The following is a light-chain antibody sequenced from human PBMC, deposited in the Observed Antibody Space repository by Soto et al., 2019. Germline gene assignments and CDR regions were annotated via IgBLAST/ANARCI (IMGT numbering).Light chain of an antibody. J-gene: IGKJ3*01. Sequence: EIVMTQSPATLSASPGERVTLSCRASQSVSRSLAWYQQKPGQAPRLLIYGASTRATGIPARFSGSGSGTEFTLTISSLQSEDFAVYYCQQYNNWPPFTFGPGTKVVIK. V-gene: IGKV3-15*01. CDR1: QSVSRS. CDR2: GAS. CDR3: QQYNNWPPFT.